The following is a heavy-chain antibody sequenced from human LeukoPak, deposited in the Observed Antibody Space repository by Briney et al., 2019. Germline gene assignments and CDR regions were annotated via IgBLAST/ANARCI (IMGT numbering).Heavy chain of an antibody. CDR1: GFTFSTYG. V-gene: IGHV3-23*01. CDR2: INDRGDHT. CDR3: AKHNAYDNSGYSYHFDS. Sequence: GGSLRLSCAASGFTFSTYGMTWVRQAPGKGLEWVSAINDRGDHTYYTDSVKGRFTISRDHSKSTLYLQMNSLRAEDTAVYYCAKHNAYDNSGYSYHFDSWGQGTLVTVSS. D-gene: IGHD3-22*01. J-gene: IGHJ4*02.